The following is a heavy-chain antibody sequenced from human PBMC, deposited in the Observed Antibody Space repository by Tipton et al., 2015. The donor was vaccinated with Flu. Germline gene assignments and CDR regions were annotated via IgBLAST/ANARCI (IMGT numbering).Heavy chain of an antibody. D-gene: IGHD2-21*02. Sequence: SLRLSCAASGFRISNYWVSWVRQAPGKGPEWVANIKGDESEKYYVDSLKGRFTISRDYAQNSVYLQLNSLRGEDTGVYYCARENTAVPGGDCWGQGTLVSVSS. CDR3: ARENTAVPGGDC. J-gene: IGHJ4*02. V-gene: IGHV3-7*01. CDR2: IKGDESEK. CDR1: GFRISNYW.